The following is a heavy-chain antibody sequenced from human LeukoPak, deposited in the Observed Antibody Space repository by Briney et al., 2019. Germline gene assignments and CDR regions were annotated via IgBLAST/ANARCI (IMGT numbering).Heavy chain of an antibody. CDR3: AREKLHSNPYYYYYGMDV. Sequence: AGGSLRLSCAASGFTFSSYSMNWVRQATGKGLEWVSYISSSSSTIYYADSVKGRFTISRDNAKNSLYLQMNSLRAEDTAVYYCAREKLHSNPYYYYYGMDVWGQGTTVTVSS. CDR1: GFTFSSYS. J-gene: IGHJ6*02. D-gene: IGHD2/OR15-2a*01. CDR2: ISSSSSTI. V-gene: IGHV3-48*01.